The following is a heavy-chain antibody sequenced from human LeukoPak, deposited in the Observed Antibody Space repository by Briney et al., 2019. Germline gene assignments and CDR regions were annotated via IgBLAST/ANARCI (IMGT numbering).Heavy chain of an antibody. D-gene: IGHD2-2*01. CDR2: ISAYNGNT. Sequence: GASVKVSCKASGYTFTSYGISWVRQAPGQGLEWMGWISAYNGNTNYAQKLQGRVTMTTDTSTSTAYMELRSLRSDDTAVYYCARDSGPKDIVVVPAAAPFDYWGQGTLVTVSS. J-gene: IGHJ4*02. CDR3: ARDSGPKDIVVVPAAAPFDY. V-gene: IGHV1-18*01. CDR1: GYTFTSYG.